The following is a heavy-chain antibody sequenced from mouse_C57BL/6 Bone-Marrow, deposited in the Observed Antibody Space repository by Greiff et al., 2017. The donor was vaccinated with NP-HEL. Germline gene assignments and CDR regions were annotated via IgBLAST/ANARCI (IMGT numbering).Heavy chain of an antibody. CDR1: GYTFTSYG. D-gene: IGHD1-1*01. CDR2: IYPRSGNT. J-gene: IGHJ1*03. V-gene: IGHV1-81*01. CDR3: ARGGRSYSYWYFDV. Sequence: VQLVESGAELARPGASVKLSCKASGYTFTSYGISWVKQRTGQGLEWIGEIYPRSGNTYYNEKFKGKATLTADKSSSTAYMELRSLTSEDSAVYFCARGGRSYSYWYFDVGGTGTTVTVAS.